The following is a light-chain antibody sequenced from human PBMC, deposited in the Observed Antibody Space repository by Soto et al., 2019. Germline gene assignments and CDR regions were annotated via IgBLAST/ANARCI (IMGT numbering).Light chain of an antibody. Sequence: QSALTQPASVSGSPGQSITISCNGTSSDVGGYNYVSWYQQHPGKAPKLMIYDVSNRPSGVSNRFSGSKSGNTASLTSSGLQAEDEADYYCSSDTSSSTVVFGGGTKVTV. CDR3: SSDTSSSTVV. J-gene: IGLJ2*01. CDR1: SSDVGGYNY. V-gene: IGLV2-14*01. CDR2: DVS.